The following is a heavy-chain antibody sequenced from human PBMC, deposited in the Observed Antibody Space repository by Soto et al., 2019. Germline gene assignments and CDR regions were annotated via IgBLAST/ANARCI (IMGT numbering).Heavy chain of an antibody. Sequence: QVQLVESGGGVVQPGRSLRLSCAASGFTFSSYAMRWVRQAPGKGLEWVAVISYDGSNKYYPDSVKGRFTISRDNSKNTLYLQMNSLRAEDTAVSYCARDRRQQLVQVNWFDPWGQGTLVTVSS. V-gene: IGHV3-30-3*01. CDR2: ISYDGSNK. CDR1: GFTFSSYA. D-gene: IGHD6-13*01. CDR3: ARDRRQQLVQVNWFDP. J-gene: IGHJ5*02.